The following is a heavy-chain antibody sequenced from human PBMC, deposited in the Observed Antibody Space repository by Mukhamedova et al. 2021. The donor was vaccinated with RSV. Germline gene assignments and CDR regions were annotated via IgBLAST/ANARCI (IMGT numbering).Heavy chain of an antibody. CDR2: NT. CDR3: ARGKYDDTGRYYYMDV. V-gene: IGHV4-34*01. Sequence: NTNYNPSLKSRVTISIDTSKNQFSLKLTSVTAADTAVYYCARGKYDDTGRYYYMDVWGKGP. D-gene: IGHD3-16*01. J-gene: IGHJ6*03.